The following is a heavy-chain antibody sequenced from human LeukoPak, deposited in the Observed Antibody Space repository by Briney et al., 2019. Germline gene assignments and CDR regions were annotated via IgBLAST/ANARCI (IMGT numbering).Heavy chain of an antibody. Sequence: GGSLRLSCTASGFTFGDYAMSWVRQSPGKGLEWVGFIRSKAYGGTTEYAASVKGRFTISRDDSKSIAYLQMNSLKTEDTAVYYCTRSRGSLPYYWGQGTLVTVSS. V-gene: IGHV3-49*04. CDR1: GFTFGDYA. CDR2: IRSKAYGGTT. CDR3: TRSRGSLPYY. D-gene: IGHD1-26*01. J-gene: IGHJ4*02.